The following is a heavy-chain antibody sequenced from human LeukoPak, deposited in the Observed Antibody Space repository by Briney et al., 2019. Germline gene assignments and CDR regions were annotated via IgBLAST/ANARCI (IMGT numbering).Heavy chain of an antibody. CDR2: IYYSGST. CDR1: GGSISSSSYY. D-gene: IGHD6-19*01. Sequence: NPSETLSLTCTVSGGSISSSSYYWGWIRQPPGKGLEWIGSIYYSGSTYYNPSLKSRVTISVDTSKNQFSLKLSSVTAADTAVYYCAREEAVAGTGVYWGQGTLVTVSS. J-gene: IGHJ4*02. V-gene: IGHV4-39*07. CDR3: AREEAVAGTGVY.